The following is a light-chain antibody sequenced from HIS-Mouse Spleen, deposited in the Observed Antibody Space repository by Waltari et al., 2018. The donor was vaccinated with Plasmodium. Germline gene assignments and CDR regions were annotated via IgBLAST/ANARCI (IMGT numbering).Light chain of an antibody. J-gene: IGLJ3*02. CDR1: ALPKKY. CDR2: DDS. CDR3: YSTDSSGNHRV. V-gene: IGLV3-10*01. Sequence: SYELTQPPSVSVSPGQTARLTCSGDALPKKYAYWYQQKSGQAPVLVIYDDSKRPSGVLDRFSGASSGTMATLTISGAQVEDEADYYCYSTDSSGNHRVFGGGTKLTVL.